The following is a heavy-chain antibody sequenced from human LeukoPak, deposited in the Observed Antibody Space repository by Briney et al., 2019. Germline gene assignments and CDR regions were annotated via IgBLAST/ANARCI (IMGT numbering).Heavy chain of an antibody. D-gene: IGHD3-22*01. J-gene: IGHJ4*02. CDR3: AKDHKYYFDSSTYYEYYFDY. Sequence: PGGSLRLSCEASGFIFSSYIMNWVRQAPGKGLEWLSYISSSSSTFNYADSVKGRFTISRDNSKNTLFLQMNSPRAEDTAVYYCAKDHKYYFDSSTYYEYYFDYWGQGTLVTVSS. CDR1: GFIFSSYI. V-gene: IGHV3-48*01. CDR2: ISSSSSTF.